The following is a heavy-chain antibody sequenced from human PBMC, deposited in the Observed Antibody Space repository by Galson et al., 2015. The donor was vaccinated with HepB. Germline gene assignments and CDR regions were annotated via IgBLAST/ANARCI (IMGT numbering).Heavy chain of an antibody. Sequence: SVKVSCKASGYTFTNYPLHWVRQAPGQGLEWMGWVHGGTGTTRYSQKFQDRVTLTRDTSASTGYMELSGLTSEDTAVYYCATSPFGYCTKTRCETDDFWGQETRVTGS. V-gene: IGHV1-3*01. D-gene: IGHD2-8*01. CDR2: VHGGTGTT. CDR1: GYTFTNYP. J-gene: IGHJ4*02. CDR3: ATSPFGYCTKTRCETDDF.